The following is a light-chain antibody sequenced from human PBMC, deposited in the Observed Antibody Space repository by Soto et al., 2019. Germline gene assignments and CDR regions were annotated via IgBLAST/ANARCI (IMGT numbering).Light chain of an antibody. Sequence: DIQMTQSPSTLSAYVGHRVTITCRASQSISGWLAWYQQKPGKAPKLLIYDASTLESGVPSRFRGSGSETEFTLTITNLQPDDLATYYCQQYKSLYTFGQGTKVDI. CDR3: QQYKSLYT. CDR2: DAS. V-gene: IGKV1-5*01. J-gene: IGKJ2*01. CDR1: QSISGW.